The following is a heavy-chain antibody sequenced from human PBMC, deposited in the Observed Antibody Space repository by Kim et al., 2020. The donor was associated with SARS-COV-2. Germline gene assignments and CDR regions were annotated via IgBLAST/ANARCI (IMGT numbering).Heavy chain of an antibody. J-gene: IGHJ6*02. D-gene: IGHD2-2*01. V-gene: IGHV3-11*06. CDR3: ARDCSSTSCYGVYYYGMDV. Sequence: GPFTISRDNAKNSLYLQMNSLRAEDTAVYYCARDCSSTSCYGVYYYGMDVWGQGTTVTVSS.